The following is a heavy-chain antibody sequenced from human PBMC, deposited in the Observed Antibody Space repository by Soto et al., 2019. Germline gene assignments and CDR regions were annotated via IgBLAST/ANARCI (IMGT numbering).Heavy chain of an antibody. Sequence: DVHLVKSGGGLVQPGGSLRLSCAASGFTFSDYWMYWVRQAPGKGLVWVSRINSDGSSTSYADSVKGRFSISRDNAKITLSLQMTSLRAEDTAVYFCVRMNACGGSFHFWGQGTLVTVSS. CDR2: INSDGSST. V-gene: IGHV3-74*01. J-gene: IGHJ4*02. CDR3: VRMNACGGSFHF. CDR1: GFTFSDYW. D-gene: IGHD5-12*01.